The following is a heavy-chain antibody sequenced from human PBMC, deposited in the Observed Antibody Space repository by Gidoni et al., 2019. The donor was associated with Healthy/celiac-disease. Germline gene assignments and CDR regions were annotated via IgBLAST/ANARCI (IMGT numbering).Heavy chain of an antibody. D-gene: IGHD3-22*01. J-gene: IGHJ4*02. CDR2: INPSGGST. V-gene: IGHV1-46*01. Sequence: QVQLVQSGAEVKKPGASVKVSCKASGYTFTSYYMHWVRQAPGQGLEWMGIINPSGGSTSYAQKFQGRVTMTRDTSTSTVYMELSSLRSEDTAVYYCARDSGITMLVSTGSLDYWGQGTLVTVSS. CDR3: ARDSGITMLVSTGSLDY. CDR1: GYTFTSYY.